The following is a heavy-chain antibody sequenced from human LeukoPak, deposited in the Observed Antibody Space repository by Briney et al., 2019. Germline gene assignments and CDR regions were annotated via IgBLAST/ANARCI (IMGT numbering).Heavy chain of an antibody. CDR1: GYTFTGYY. J-gene: IGHJ4*02. CDR3: ARETYCSGGSCYSCDY. CDR2: INPNSGGT. V-gene: IGHV1-2*02. Sequence: GASVKVSYKASGYTFTGYYMHWVRQAPGQGLEWMGWINPNSGGTNYAQKFQGRVTVTRDTSISTAYMELSRLRSDNTAVYYCARETYCSGGSCYSCDYWGQGTLVTVSS. D-gene: IGHD2-15*01.